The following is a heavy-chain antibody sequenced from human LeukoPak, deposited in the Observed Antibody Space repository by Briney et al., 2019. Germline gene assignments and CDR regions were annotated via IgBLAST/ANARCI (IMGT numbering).Heavy chain of an antibody. D-gene: IGHD5/OR15-5a*01. CDR3: ASDQVSGVFDY. CDR1: GFMFSDFY. CDR2: ISPDGSYT. J-gene: IGHJ4*02. Sequence: PGGSLRLSCVGSGFMFSDFYINWIRQSPGKGLEGLAYISPDGSYTTYGASVKGRFVISRANAKNSVSLQMNSLRVEDTAVYFCASDQVSGVFDYWGQGARVTVS. V-gene: IGHV3-11*05.